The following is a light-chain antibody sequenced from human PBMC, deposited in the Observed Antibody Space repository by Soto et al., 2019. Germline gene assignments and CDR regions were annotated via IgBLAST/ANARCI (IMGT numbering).Light chain of an antibody. CDR2: KAS. J-gene: IGKJ1*01. CDR3: QQYNSYSS. V-gene: IGKV1-5*03. CDR1: QSIGSW. Sequence: DIQMTRSPSTLSASVGDRVTITCRASQSIGSWLAWFQQKPGKAPKVLIYKASSLESGVPSRFSGSGSGAEFTLTISSLQPDDFATYYCQQYNSYSSLGQGTKVDIK.